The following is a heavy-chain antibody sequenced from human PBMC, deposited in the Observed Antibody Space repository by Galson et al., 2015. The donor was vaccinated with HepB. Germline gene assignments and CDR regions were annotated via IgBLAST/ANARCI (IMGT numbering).Heavy chain of an antibody. J-gene: IGHJ4*02. D-gene: IGHD1-1*01. Sequence: SLRLSCAASGFTFNSYVMHWVRQAPGKGLEWVAVISHDVSNKIYADSVKGRFTISRDNSKNTLFLQMNSLRAEDTAVYYCAKESVTTGYDYWGQGTLVTVSS. CDR1: GFTFNSYV. CDR3: AKESVTTGYDY. V-gene: IGHV3-30*18. CDR2: ISHDVSNK.